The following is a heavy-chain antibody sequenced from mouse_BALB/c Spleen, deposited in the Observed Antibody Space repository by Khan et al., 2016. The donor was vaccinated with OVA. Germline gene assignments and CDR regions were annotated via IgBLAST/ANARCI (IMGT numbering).Heavy chain of an antibody. CDR3: AKGVWSYYFALDY. Sequence: VQLKESGPGLVTPSQSLSITCTVSGFSLTDYGVSWIRQPPGKGLEWLGVIWGGGSTSYNSALKSRLSISKDNSKSQVFLKMNSLQTDDTAMYYCAKGVWSYYFALDYWGQGTSVTVSS. J-gene: IGHJ4*01. CDR2: IWGGGST. CDR1: GFSLTDYG. D-gene: IGHD2-10*02. V-gene: IGHV2-6-5*01.